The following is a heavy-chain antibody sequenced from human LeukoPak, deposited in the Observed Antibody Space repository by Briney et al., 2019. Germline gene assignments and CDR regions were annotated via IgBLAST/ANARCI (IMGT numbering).Heavy chain of an antibody. CDR2: ISSSSGYI. Sequence: GGSLRLSCAASGFTFSSYSMNWVRQAPGKGLEWVSSISSSSGYIYYADSVKGRFTISRDNAKNSLYLQMNSLRAEDTAAYYCARGSLYGDYYYYGMDVWGQGTTVTVSS. CDR1: GFTFSSYS. J-gene: IGHJ6*02. V-gene: IGHV3-21*01. CDR3: ARGSLYGDYYYYGMDV. D-gene: IGHD4-17*01.